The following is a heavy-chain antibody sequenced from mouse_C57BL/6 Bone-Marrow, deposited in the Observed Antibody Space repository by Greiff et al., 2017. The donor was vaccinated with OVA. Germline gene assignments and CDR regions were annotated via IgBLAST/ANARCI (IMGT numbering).Heavy chain of an antibody. CDR2: IDPSDSYT. Sequence: QVQLQQPGAELVRPGPSVKLSCKASGYTFTSYWMHWVKQRPGQGLEWIGVIDPSDSYTNYNQKFKGKATLTVDTSSSTAYMQLSSLTSEDSAVYYCARGSYYYGSSSYAMDYWGQGTSVTVSS. CDR3: ARGSYYYGSSSYAMDY. D-gene: IGHD1-1*01. V-gene: IGHV1-59*01. J-gene: IGHJ4*01. CDR1: GYTFTSYW.